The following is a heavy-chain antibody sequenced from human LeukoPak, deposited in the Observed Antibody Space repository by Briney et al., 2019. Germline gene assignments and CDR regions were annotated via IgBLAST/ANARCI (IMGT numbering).Heavy chain of an antibody. J-gene: IGHJ6*03. CDR2: MNPNSGNT. V-gene: IGHV1-8*03. CDR3: ARAPRGYQLLYGGYYYYYMDV. D-gene: IGHD2-2*02. CDR1: GYTFTNYD. Sequence: ASVKVSCKASGYTFTNYDINWVRQAPGEGLEWMGWMNPNSGNTGYAQKFQGRVTITRNTSITTAYMELSSLRSGDTAVYYCARAPRGYQLLYGGYYYYYMDVWGKGTTVTVSS.